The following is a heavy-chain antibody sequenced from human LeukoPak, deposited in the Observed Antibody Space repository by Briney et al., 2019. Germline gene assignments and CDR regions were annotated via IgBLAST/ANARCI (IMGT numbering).Heavy chain of an antibody. CDR3: ATGQWLAPFDY. D-gene: IGHD6-19*01. J-gene: IGHJ4*02. CDR1: GYTLTELS. Sequence: ASVKVSCKVSGYTLTELSMHWVRQGPGKGLEWMGGFDPEDGETIYAQKFQVRVTMTEDTSTDTAYMEPSSLRSEDTAVYYCATGQWLAPFDYWGQGTLVTVSS. CDR2: FDPEDGET. V-gene: IGHV1-24*01.